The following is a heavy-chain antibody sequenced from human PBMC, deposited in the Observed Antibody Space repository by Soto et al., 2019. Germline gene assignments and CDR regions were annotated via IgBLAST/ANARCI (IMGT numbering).Heavy chain of an antibody. CDR2: INHSGRT. D-gene: IGHD2-15*01. CDR1: GGSFSGYY. V-gene: IGHV4-34*01. Sequence: QVQLQQWGAGLLKPSETLSLTCAVYGGSFSGYYWSWIRQPPGKGLEWIGEINHSGRTNYNPSLKSRVTISVDTSKNQFSLKLSSVTAADTAVYYCARERLDCSGGSCYLLDYWGQGTLVTVSS. J-gene: IGHJ4*02. CDR3: ARERLDCSGGSCYLLDY.